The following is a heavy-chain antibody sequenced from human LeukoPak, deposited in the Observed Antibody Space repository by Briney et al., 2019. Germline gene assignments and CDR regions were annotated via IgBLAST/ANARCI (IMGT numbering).Heavy chain of an antibody. D-gene: IGHD6-19*01. V-gene: IGHV1-18*01. J-gene: IGHJ4*02. CDR1: GYTFTSYG. CDR2: ISAYNGNT. Sequence: ASVKVSCKASGYTFTSYGISWVRQALGQGLEWVGWISAYNGNTNYAQKLQGRVTMTTDTSTSTAYMELRSLRSDDTAVYYCARDRSSSGWYVPAYWGQGTLVTVSS. CDR3: ARDRSSSGWYVPAY.